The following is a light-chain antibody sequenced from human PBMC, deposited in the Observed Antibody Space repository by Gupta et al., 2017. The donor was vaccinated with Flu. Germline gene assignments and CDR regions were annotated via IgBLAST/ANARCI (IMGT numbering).Light chain of an antibody. Sequence: RATLSCRASQSVSSSYLAWYQQKPGQAPRLLIYGASSRATGIPDSFSGSGSGTDFTLTISRLEPEDFAVYYCQQYGSSPLITFGQGTRLEIK. CDR1: QSVSSSY. J-gene: IGKJ5*01. CDR2: GAS. V-gene: IGKV3-20*01. CDR3: QQYGSSPLIT.